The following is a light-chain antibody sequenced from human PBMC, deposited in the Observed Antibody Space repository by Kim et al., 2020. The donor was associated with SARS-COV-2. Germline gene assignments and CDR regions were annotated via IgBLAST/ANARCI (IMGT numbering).Light chain of an antibody. CDR2: GAS. CDR3: QQYGSSLYT. Sequence: LCPGERATLACRASESVSSSYLAWYQQKPGQAPRLLIYGASSRATGITDRFSGSGAGTDLTLTISRLEPEDFAVYYCQQYGSSLYTLGQGTKLEI. V-gene: IGKV3-20*01. CDR1: ESVSSSY. J-gene: IGKJ2*01.